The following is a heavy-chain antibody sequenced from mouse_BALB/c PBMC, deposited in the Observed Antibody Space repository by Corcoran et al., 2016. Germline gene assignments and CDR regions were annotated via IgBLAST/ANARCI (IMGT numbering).Heavy chain of an antibody. CDR3: ARGALLRYFDY. D-gene: IGHD1-1*01. J-gene: IGHJ2*01. CDR1: GYSFTGYY. CDR2: INPYNGAT. V-gene: IGHV1-26*01. Sequence: EVQLQQSGPELVKPGASVKISCKASGYSFTGYYMHWVKQSHVKSLEWIGRINPYNGATSYNQNFKDKVSLTVDKSSSTAYMELHSLTSEDSAVYYCARGALLRYFDYWGQGTTLTVSS.